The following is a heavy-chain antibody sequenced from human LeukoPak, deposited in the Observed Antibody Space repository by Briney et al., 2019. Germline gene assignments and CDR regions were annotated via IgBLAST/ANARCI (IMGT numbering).Heavy chain of an antibody. CDR2: ISSSGSTI. Sequence: PGGSLRLSCAVSGFTFSSHWMNWVRQAPGKGLEWVSYISSSGSTIYYADSVKGRFTMSRDNAKNSLYLQMNSLRAEDTAVYYCARDLAAAGSDNWFDPWGQGTLVTVSS. CDR1: GFTFSSHW. J-gene: IGHJ5*02. V-gene: IGHV3-48*04. CDR3: ARDLAAAGSDNWFDP. D-gene: IGHD6-13*01.